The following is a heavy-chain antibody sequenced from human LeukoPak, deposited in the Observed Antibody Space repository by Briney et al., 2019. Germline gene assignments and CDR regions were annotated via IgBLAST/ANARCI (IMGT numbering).Heavy chain of an antibody. CDR1: GFTFDDYA. D-gene: IGHD1-26*01. CDR3: ARDRIKSGSYYFDY. V-gene: IGHV3-9*01. J-gene: IGHJ4*02. Sequence: PGGSLRLPCAASGFTFDDYAVHWVRQAPGKGLEWVSGISWNSGSIGYADSVKGRFTISRDNAKNSMYLQMNSLRAEDTAVYYCARDRIKSGSYYFDYWGQGTVVTVSS. CDR2: ISWNSGSI.